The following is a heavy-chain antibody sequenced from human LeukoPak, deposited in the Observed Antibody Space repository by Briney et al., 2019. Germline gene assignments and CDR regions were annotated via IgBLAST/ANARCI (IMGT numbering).Heavy chain of an antibody. CDR3: ARVKNWFDP. CDR2: FYYSEST. V-gene: IGHV4-59*01. CDR1: GGSISSYY. J-gene: IGHJ5*02. Sequence: SETLSLTCTVSGGSISSYYWSWLRRPPGKGLEWIGSFYYSESTNYNPSLKSRVTISVDTSKNQFSLKLSSVTAADAAVYYCARVKNWFDPWGQGTLVTVSS.